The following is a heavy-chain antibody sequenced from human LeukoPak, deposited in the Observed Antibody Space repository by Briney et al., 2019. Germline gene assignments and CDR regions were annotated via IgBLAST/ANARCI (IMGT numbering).Heavy chain of an antibody. J-gene: IGHJ6*03. CDR1: GVIFSNYW. Sequence: GGSLRLSCAASGVIFSNYWMHWVRQAPGKGLVWVSRINRDGSSTSYADSVKGRFTISRDNAKNTLYLQMNSLRAEDTAVYYCAKRYYDILTGYYNRAYYYYMDVWGKGTTVTVSS. V-gene: IGHV3-74*01. CDR3: AKRYYDILTGYYNRAYYYYMDV. D-gene: IGHD3-9*01. CDR2: INRDGSST.